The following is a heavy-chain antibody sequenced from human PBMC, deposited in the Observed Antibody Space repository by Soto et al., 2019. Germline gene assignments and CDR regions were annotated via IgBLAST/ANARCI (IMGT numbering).Heavy chain of an antibody. D-gene: IGHD2-15*01. CDR3: ARNQAPGYFPFDP. V-gene: IGHV4-61*03. CDR1: GGSVTRINYY. Sequence: SETLSLTCSVSGGSVTRINYYWSWIRQPPGKGLGWIGYIYNSGSTIYNPALKSRVAISLDTSKNHFSLRLTSVTAADTAVYYCARNQAPGYFPFDPWGQGTLVTVSS. CDR2: IYNSGST. J-gene: IGHJ5*02.